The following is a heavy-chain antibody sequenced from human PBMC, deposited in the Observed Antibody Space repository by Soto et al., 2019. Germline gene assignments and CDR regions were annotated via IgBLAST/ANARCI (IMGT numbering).Heavy chain of an antibody. V-gene: IGHV3-7*01. CDR3: ARDSEYSSGWSAQYDY. CDR2: IKQDGSEK. Sequence: GGSLRLSCAASGFTFSSYWMSWVRQAPGKGLEWVANIKQDGSEKYYVDSVKGRFTIPRDNAKNSLYLQMNSLRAEDTAVYYCARDSEYSSGWSAQYDYWGQGTLVTVS. CDR1: GFTFSSYW. J-gene: IGHJ4*02. D-gene: IGHD6-19*01.